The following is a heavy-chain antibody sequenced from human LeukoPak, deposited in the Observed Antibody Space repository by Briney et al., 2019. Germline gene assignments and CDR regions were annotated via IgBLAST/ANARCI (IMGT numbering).Heavy chain of an antibody. D-gene: IGHD3-22*01. V-gene: IGHV1-8*01. CDR1: GYTFTSYD. CDR3: AREYYYDSSGYYYGDYYYYMDV. Sequence: APVKVSCKASGYTFTSYDINWVRQATGQGLEWMGWMNPNSGNTGYAQKFQGRVTMTRNTSISTAYMELSSLRSEDTAVYYCAREYYYDSSGYYYGDYYYYMDVWGKGTTVTVSS. J-gene: IGHJ6*03. CDR2: MNPNSGNT.